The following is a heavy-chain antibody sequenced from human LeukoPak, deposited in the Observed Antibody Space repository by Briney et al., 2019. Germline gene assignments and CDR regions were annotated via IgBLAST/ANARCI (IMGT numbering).Heavy chain of an antibody. CDR3: ARDQTDIATAGKNWFDP. CDR1: GGSFSGYY. V-gene: IGHV4-59*01. CDR2: IYYSGST. Sequence: KPSETLSLTCAVYGGSFSGYYWSWIRQTPAKGLEWIGYIYYSGSTNYNPSLMSPVTISVDTSKNQFSLKLSSVTAADTAVYYCARDQTDIATAGKNWFDPWGQGTLVTVSS. J-gene: IGHJ5*02. D-gene: IGHD6-13*01.